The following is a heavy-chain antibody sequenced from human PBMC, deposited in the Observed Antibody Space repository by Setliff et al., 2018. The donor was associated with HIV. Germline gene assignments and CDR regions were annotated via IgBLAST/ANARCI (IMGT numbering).Heavy chain of an antibody. CDR1: GESFSGFY. J-gene: IGHJ6*03. Sequence: PSETLSLTCAVYGESFSGFYWNWIRQPPGKGLEWIGEINPSGSTSYNPSLKSRVTISVDKAKNQFSLKLTSVTAADTAVYFCARGFGAPYLFSGYMDVWGKGTTVTVSS. V-gene: IGHV4-34*01. CDR3: ARGFGAPYLFSGYMDV. CDR2: INPSGST. D-gene: IGHD1-26*01.